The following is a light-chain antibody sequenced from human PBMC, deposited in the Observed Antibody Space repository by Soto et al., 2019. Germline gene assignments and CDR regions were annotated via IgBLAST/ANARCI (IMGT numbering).Light chain of an antibody. CDR3: GTWDSSLSGVV. Sequence: QSVLTQPPSVSAAPGQKVTISCSGSSSNIGNNYVSWYQQLPGTAPKLLIYDNNKRPSGIPDRFSGSKSGTSATLGITGLQTGDEADYYCGTWDSSLSGVVFCGGTKVTVL. CDR1: SSNIGNNY. V-gene: IGLV1-51*01. J-gene: IGLJ2*01. CDR2: DNN.